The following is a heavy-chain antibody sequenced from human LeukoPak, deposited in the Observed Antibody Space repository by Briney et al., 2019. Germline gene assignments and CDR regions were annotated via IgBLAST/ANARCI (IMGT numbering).Heavy chain of an antibody. D-gene: IGHD3-3*01. CDR1: GGSISSSSYY. V-gene: IGHV4-39*01. CDR3: ARYGNDFWSGADAFDI. CDR2: IYYNWIT. J-gene: IGHJ3*02. Sequence: PSETLSLTCTVSGGSISSSSYYWGWIRQPPGKGLVWIGSIYYNWITYYNPSLKSRVTISVDTSKNQFFLTLSSVTAPDTAVYYCARYGNDFWSGADAFDIWGQGTMVSVSS.